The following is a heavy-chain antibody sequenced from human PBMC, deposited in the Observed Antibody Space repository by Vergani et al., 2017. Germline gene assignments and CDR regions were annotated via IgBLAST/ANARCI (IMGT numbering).Heavy chain of an antibody. CDR1: GGTFSSYA. J-gene: IGHJ4*02. CDR3: ARDLGQNWPLGY. V-gene: IGHV1-2*02. Sequence: QVQLVQSGAEVKKPGSSVKVSCKASGGTFSSYAISWVRQAPGQGLEWMGWINPNSGGTNYAQKFQGRVTMTRDTSISTAYMELSRLRSDDTAVYYCARDLGQNWPLGYWGQGTLVTVSS. D-gene: IGHD1-1*01. CDR2: INPNSGGT.